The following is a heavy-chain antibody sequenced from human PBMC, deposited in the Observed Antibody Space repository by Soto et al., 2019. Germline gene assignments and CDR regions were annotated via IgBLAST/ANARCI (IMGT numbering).Heavy chain of an antibody. CDR1: GDSITSDTW. CDR2: LCHSGRT. V-gene: IGHV4-4*02. CDR3: TSNGSYSPGS. Sequence: QVQLQESGPGLVKPAGTLSLTCSVSGDSITSDTWWSWVRQSPGKGQEWLGELCHSGRTHYNPYLTRVVIISVQTSKIDFSLTLSSVTAVVTAVYYCTSNGSYSPGSRGQGSLVSVSS. D-gene: IGHD2-21*01. J-gene: IGHJ4*02.